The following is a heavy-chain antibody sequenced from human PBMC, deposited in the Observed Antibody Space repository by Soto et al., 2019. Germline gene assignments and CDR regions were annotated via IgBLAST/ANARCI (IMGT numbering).Heavy chain of an antibody. V-gene: IGHV4-31*03. D-gene: IGHD6-13*01. CDR1: GGSISSGGYY. Sequence: QVQLQESGPGLVKPSQTLSLTCTVSGGSISSGGYYWNWIRQHPGKGLEWIGYIYYSGSTYYNPSLKSRVSISLDTSKNQFSLKLSSVSAADTAVYYCARDQLGIAAAGTPRFFDYWGQGTLVTVSS. CDR3: ARDQLGIAAAGTPRFFDY. CDR2: IYYSGST. J-gene: IGHJ4*02.